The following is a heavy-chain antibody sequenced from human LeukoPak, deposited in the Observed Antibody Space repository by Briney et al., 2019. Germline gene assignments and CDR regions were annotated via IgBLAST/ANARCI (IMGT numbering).Heavy chain of an antibody. V-gene: IGHV3-74*01. J-gene: IGHJ4*02. CDR3: ARVTSLTGTIFDS. D-gene: IGHD1-7*01. CDR1: GFTFSSCW. CDR2: INSDRSST. Sequence: PGGSLRLSCAASGFTFSSCWMHWVRRDPGKGLVWVARINSDRSSTSYADSVKGRFTISRDNAKDTLYLQMSSLRVEDTAVYYCARVTSLTGTIFDSWGQGTLVTVSS.